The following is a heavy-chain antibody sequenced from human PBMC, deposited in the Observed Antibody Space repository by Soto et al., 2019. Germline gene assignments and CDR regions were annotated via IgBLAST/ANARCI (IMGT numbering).Heavy chain of an antibody. Sequence: GGSLRLSCAASGFTFSNAWMSWVRQAPGKGLEWVGRIKSKTDGGTTDYAAPVKGRFTISRDDSKNTLYLQMNSLKTEDTAVYYCTTELLLWFGELLYRDYWGQGTLVTVS. CDR3: TTELLLWFGELLYRDY. CDR2: IKSKTDGGTT. CDR1: GFTFSNAW. D-gene: IGHD3-10*01. J-gene: IGHJ4*02. V-gene: IGHV3-15*01.